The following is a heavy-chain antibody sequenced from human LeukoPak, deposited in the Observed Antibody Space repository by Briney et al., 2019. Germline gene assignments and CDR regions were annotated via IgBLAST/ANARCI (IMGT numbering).Heavy chain of an antibody. V-gene: IGHV1-46*01. CDR1: GYTFTSYY. J-gene: IGHJ6*02. Sequence: GASVKVSCKASGYTFTSYYMHWVRQAPGQGLEWMGIINPSGGSTSYAQKFQGRVTMTRDTSTSTVYMELSSLRSEDTAVYYCARELRYFDTTYHYYYGMDVWGRGTTVTVSS. D-gene: IGHD3-9*01. CDR3: ARELRYFDTTYHYYYGMDV. CDR2: INPSGGST.